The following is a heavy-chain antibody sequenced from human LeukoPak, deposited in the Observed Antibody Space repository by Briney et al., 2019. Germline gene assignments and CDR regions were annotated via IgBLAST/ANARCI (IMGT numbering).Heavy chain of an antibody. CDR1: GDSISSNSYY. Sequence: SETLSLPCTVSGDSISSNSYYWGWIRQPPGKGLEWIGSFYYSGSTYYNPSLKSRVTISVDTSKNQFSLKLSSVTAADTAMYYCARHIPYGSGSYGGFDIWGQGRRVTVSS. D-gene: IGHD3-10*01. CDR2: FYYSGST. V-gene: IGHV4-39*01. J-gene: IGHJ3*02. CDR3: ARHIPYGSGSYGGFDI.